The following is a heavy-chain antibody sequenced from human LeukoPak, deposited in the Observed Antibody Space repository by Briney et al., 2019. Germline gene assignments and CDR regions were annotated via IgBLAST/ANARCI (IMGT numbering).Heavy chain of an antibody. Sequence: GGSLRLSCAASGFTFSSYGMHWVRQAPGKGLEWVAFIRYDGSNKYYADSVKGRFTISRDNSKNTLYLQMNSLRAEDTAVYYCAKVHPQWLANYYFDYWGQGTLVTVSS. CDR3: AKVHPQWLANYYFDY. V-gene: IGHV3-30*02. J-gene: IGHJ4*02. CDR2: IRYDGSNK. CDR1: GFTFSSYG. D-gene: IGHD6-19*01.